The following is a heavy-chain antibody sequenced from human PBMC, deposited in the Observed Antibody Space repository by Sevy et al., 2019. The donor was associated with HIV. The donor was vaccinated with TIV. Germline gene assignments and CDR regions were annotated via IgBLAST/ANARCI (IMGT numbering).Heavy chain of an antibody. CDR1: GDSFSSYF. V-gene: IGHV4-4*07. CDR3: ARSNWVTATNGFSKPYYFDY. CDR2: INTSGST. D-gene: IGHD7-27*01. J-gene: IGHJ4*02. Sequence: SETLSLTCTVSGDSFSSYFWAWIRQPAGKGLEWIGRINTSGSTNYNPSLKSRVTMSVDTSKSQFSLKVTSLTAADTAIYFCARSNWVTATNGFSKPYYFDYWGQGSLVTVSS.